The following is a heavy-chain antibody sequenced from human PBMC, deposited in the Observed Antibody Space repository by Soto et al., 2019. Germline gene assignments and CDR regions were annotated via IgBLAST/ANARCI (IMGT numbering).Heavy chain of an antibody. CDR1: GFTFSSYS. D-gene: IGHD5-12*01. CDR2: ISSSSSYI. V-gene: IGHV3-21*01. CDR3: ARDAAYGGYSGYGVGDY. J-gene: IGHJ4*02. Sequence: GGSLRLSCAASGFTFSSYSMNWVRQAPGKGLEWVSSISSSSSYIYYADSVKGRFTISRDNAKNSLYLQMNSLRAEDTAVYYCARDAAYGGYSGYGVGDYWGQGTLVTVSS.